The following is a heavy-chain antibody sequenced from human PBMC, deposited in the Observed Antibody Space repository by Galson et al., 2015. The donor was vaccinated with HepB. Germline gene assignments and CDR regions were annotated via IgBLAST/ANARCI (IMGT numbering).Heavy chain of an antibody. V-gene: IGHV4-39*02. J-gene: IGHJ3*02. CDR3: ARWAPMAGTTLRAFDI. D-gene: IGHD1-7*01. CDR1: GGSISSSPYY. CDR2: ISYCVTT. Sequence: LSLTCTVSGGSISSSPYYWGWIRQPPGKGLEWIGSISYCVTTYYTPSLMSRVTISVDTSKNHFSLKLNSVTAADTAVYYCARWAPMAGTTLRAFDIWGQGTMVTVSS.